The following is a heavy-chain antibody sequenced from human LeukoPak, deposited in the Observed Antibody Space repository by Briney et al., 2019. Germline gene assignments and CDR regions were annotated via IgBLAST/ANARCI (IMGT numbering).Heavy chain of an antibody. J-gene: IGHJ4*02. V-gene: IGHV3-23*01. CDR3: AKERYYGSGSYSDY. CDR1: VVTFGSYT. D-gene: IGHD3-10*01. Sequence: GGSLRLSCAASVVTFGSYTVSWVRQAPGKGLEWVSVISSSGGNTYYADSVKGRFTISRDNSKNTLYLQMNSLRAEDTAIYYCAKERYYGSGSYSDYWGQGTLVTVSS. CDR2: ISSSGGNT.